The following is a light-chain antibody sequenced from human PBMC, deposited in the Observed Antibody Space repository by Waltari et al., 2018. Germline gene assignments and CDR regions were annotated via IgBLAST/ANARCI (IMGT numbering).Light chain of an antibody. J-gene: IGLJ3*02. CDR2: DVT. Sequence: QSALTQPPSVSGSPGQSVTISFTTTSSDVGNYNRVSWYQQSPGTAPKLMIYDVTNRPSGVPDRFSGSKSGNTASLTISGLQAEDEADYYCSSPTTSITWVFGGGTKLTVL. V-gene: IGLV2-18*02. CDR3: SSPTTSITWV. CDR1: SSDVGNYNR.